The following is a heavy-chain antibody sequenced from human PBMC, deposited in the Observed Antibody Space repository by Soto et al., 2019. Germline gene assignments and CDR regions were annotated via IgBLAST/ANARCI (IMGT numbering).Heavy chain of an antibody. J-gene: IGHJ2*01. D-gene: IGHD4-17*01. Sequence: GASVKVSCKASGGTFNSYTISWVRQAPGQGLEWMGRIFPMVGIANNAQKFQGRVTITADKSTSTAYMELSSLRSEDTAVYYCARDSLRPPPRFDLWGRGTLVTVSS. CDR1: GGTFNSYT. CDR3: ARDSLRPPPRFDL. V-gene: IGHV1-69*04. CDR2: IFPMVGIA.